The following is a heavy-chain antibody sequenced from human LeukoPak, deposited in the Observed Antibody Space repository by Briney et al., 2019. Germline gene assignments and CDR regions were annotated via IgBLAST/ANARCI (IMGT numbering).Heavy chain of an antibody. D-gene: IGHD2-2*01. CDR1: GFTFTNAW. Sequence: GGSLRLSCAASGFTFTNAWMSWVRQAPGKGLEWVGRIKSKSDGGTTDYAAPVKGRFTISRDDSKNTVYLQMNSLNTEDTAVYYCTTVLIGYCSSTSCYAGDFWGQGILVIVSS. V-gene: IGHV3-15*01. CDR3: TTVLIGYCSSTSCYAGDF. J-gene: IGHJ4*02. CDR2: IKSKSDGGTT.